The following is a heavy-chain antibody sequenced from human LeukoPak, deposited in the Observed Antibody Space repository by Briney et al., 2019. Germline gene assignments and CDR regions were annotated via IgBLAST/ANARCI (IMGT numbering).Heavy chain of an antibody. V-gene: IGHV3-15*01. CDR1: GFTFSNAW. CDR3: TTTGSPLDYYDSSGYYDY. Sequence: GGSLRLSCAASGFTFSNAWMSWARQAPGKGLEWVGRIKSKTDGGTTDYAAPVKGRFTISRDDSKNTLYLQMNSLKTEDTAVYYCTTTGSPLDYYDSSGYYDYWGQGTLVTVSS. J-gene: IGHJ4*02. D-gene: IGHD3-22*01. CDR2: IKSKTDGGTT.